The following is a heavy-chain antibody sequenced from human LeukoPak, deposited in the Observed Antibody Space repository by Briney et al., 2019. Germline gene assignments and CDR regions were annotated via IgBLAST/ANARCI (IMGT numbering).Heavy chain of an antibody. CDR3: ARGLEGYSAGWSRFFGY. J-gene: IGHJ4*02. Sequence: SETLPLTCGVSGYSISRGYYWGWIRQPPGNGLEWIGNIYHTGSTYYNPSLRSRVTISVDTSKNQFFLKLTSVTAADTAVYYCARGLEGYSAGWSRFFGYWGQGTLATVSS. V-gene: IGHV4-38-2*01. CDR1: GYSISRGYY. D-gene: IGHD6-19*01. CDR2: IYHTGST.